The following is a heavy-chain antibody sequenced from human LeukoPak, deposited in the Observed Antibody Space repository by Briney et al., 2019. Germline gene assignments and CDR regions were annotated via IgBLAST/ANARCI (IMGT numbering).Heavy chain of an antibody. D-gene: IGHD5-18*01. CDR2: ISYDGSNK. J-gene: IGHJ6*03. Sequence: GGSLRLSCAASGFTFSSYAMHWVRQAPGKGLEWVAVISYDGSNKYYADSVKGRFTISRDNSKNTLYLQMNSLRAEDTALYYCARDATTQVGYVYMDVWGKGTTVTISS. V-gene: IGHV3-30*04. CDR3: ARDATTQVGYVYMDV. CDR1: GFTFSSYA.